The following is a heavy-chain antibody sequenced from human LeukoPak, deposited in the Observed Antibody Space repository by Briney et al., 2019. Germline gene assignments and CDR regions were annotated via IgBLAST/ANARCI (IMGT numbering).Heavy chain of an antibody. CDR3: VRGDYYGSGTYGHFEY. J-gene: IGHJ4*02. Sequence: SQTLSLTCTVSGGSISSGNYYWSWIRQSPGKGLEWIGYINYSGRTYYDPSLKSRITMSRDTSKNQFSLRLTSVTAADTAVYFCVRGDYYGSGTYGHFEYWGQGTLVTVYS. CDR2: INYSGRT. CDR1: GGSISSGNYY. D-gene: IGHD3-10*01. V-gene: IGHV4-30-4*01.